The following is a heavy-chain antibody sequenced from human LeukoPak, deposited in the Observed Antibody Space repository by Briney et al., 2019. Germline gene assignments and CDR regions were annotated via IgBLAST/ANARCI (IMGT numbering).Heavy chain of an antibody. V-gene: IGHV3-74*01. J-gene: IGHJ4*02. CDR1: GFTFSSYW. D-gene: IGHD6-19*01. Sequence: PGGSLRLSCAASGFTFSSYWIHWVRQAPGKGLVWVSRIYTDGSNTNYADSVKGRFTISRDNAQNTVYLQMNSLRSEDTAVYYCARADSTGWKDYWGQGTLVTVSS. CDR2: IYTDGSNT. CDR3: ARADSTGWKDY.